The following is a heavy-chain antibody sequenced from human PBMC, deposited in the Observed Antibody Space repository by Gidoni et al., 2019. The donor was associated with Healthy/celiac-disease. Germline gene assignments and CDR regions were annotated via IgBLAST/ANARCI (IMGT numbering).Heavy chain of an antibody. Sequence: EVRLLESGGGLVQPGGSLRLSCAASGFPFSSYAMSWVRQAPGKGLEWVSAISGSGGSTYYADSVKGRFTISRDNSKNTLYLQMNSLRAEDTAVYYCAKSGWGYDSSGYPCYYWGQGTLVTVSS. CDR3: AKSGWGYDSSGYPCYY. J-gene: IGHJ4*02. CDR1: GFPFSSYA. V-gene: IGHV3-23*01. CDR2: ISGSGGST. D-gene: IGHD3-22*01.